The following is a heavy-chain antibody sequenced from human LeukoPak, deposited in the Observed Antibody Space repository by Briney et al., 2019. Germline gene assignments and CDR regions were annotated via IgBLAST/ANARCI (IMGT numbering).Heavy chain of an antibody. D-gene: IGHD4-17*01. CDR2: VSYDGSNK. CDR1: GVIFNNFA. V-gene: IGHV3-30-3*01. J-gene: IGHJ4*02. Sequence: TGGSLRLSCAPSGVIFNNFAFHWVRQAPGKGLEWIAAVSYDGSNKYYADSVRGRLTISRDNSKNTLYLQMNSLRAEDTAVYYCARAGRADGDYHYFDYWGQGTLVTVSS. CDR3: ARAGRADGDYHYFDY.